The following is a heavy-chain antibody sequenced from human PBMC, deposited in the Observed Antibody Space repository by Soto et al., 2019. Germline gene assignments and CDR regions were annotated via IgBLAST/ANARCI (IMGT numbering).Heavy chain of an antibody. J-gene: IGHJ6*02. V-gene: IGHV1-69*13. CDR3: ARNTIFGVVTNQNLYGMDV. CDR1: GGTFSSYA. CDR2: IIPIFGTA. D-gene: IGHD3-3*01. Sequence: ASVKVSCKASGGTFSSYAISWVRQAPGQGLEWMGGIIPIFGTANYAQKFQGRVTITADESTSTAYMELSSLRSEDTAVYYCARNTIFGVVTNQNLYGMDVWGQGTTVTVSS.